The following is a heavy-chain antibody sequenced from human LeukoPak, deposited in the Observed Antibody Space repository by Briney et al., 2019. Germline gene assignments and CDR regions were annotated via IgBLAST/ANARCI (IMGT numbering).Heavy chain of an antibody. Sequence: SETLSLTCTVSGGSISSYYWSWIRQPPGKGLEWIGYIYYSGSTNYNPSLKSRVTISVDTSKNQFSLKLSSVTAADTAVYYCARGPLRGDWFDPWGQGTLVTVSS. V-gene: IGHV4-59*08. J-gene: IGHJ5*02. CDR1: GGSISSYY. CDR2: IYYSGST. CDR3: ARGPLRGDWFDP.